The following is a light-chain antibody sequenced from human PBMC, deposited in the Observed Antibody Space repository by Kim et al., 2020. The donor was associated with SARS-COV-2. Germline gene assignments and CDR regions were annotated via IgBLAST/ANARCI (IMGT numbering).Light chain of an antibody. CDR1: SSNLGVGYD. V-gene: IGLV1-40*01. CDR3: QSYDSSLSGSV. Sequence: QSVLTQPPSVSGAPGQRVTISCTGSSSNLGVGYDVHWYQQLPGTAPKLIYGNSNRPSGVPDRISGSKSGTSASLAITGLQAEDEADYYCQSYDSSLSGSVFGGGTQLTVL. CDR2: GNS. J-gene: IGLJ3*02.